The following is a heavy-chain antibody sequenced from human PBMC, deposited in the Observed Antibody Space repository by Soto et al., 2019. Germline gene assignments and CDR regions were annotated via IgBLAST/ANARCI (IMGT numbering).Heavy chain of an antibody. CDR3: ARGSRDDILTSSTYYFDY. CDR1: GYTFTSYD. CDR2: MNPNSGNT. D-gene: IGHD3-9*01. J-gene: IGHJ4*02. V-gene: IGHV1-8*01. Sequence: QVQLVQSGAEVKKPGASVKVSCKASGYTFTSYDINWVRQATGQGLEWMGWMNPNSGNTGYAQKFQGRVTMTRNTSISTAYMELSSLRSEDTAVYYCARGSRDDILTSSTYYFDYWGQGTLVTVSS.